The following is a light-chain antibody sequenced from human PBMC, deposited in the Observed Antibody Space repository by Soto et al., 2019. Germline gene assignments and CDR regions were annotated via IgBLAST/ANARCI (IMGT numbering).Light chain of an antibody. CDR2: YAS. J-gene: IGKJ4*01. CDR3: QQCRDWPIT. Sequence: EIVLTQSPATLSLSPGERATLSCRASPSVDTLLSWYQQKPGQVPRLLIYYASNRATGIPARFSGSGSGTDFTLIISSLEPEDFAVYYCQQCRDWPITFGGGTKVEIK. V-gene: IGKV3-11*01. CDR1: PSVDTL.